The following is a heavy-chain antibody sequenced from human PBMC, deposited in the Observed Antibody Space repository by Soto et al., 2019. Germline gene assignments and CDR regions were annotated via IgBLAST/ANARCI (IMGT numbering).Heavy chain of an antibody. CDR1: GFTFSSYG. Sequence: GGSLRLSCAASGFTFSSYGMHWVRQAPGKGLEWVAVIWYDGSNKYYADSVKGRFTISRDNSKNTLYLQMNSLRAEDTAVYYCARDGYSYERNIDAFDIWGQGTMVTVSS. CDR2: IWYDGSNK. CDR3: ARDGYSYERNIDAFDI. J-gene: IGHJ3*02. V-gene: IGHV3-33*01. D-gene: IGHD5-18*01.